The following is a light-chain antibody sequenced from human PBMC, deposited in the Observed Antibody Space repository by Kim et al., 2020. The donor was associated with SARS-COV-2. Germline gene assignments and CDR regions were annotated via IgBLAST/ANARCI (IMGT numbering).Light chain of an antibody. CDR2: GAC. CDR3: QQYGRAPIS. J-gene: IGKJ5*01. CDR1: QTLSRNC. Sequence: APGDRGTLSCMASQTLSRNCLAWYQKKLGQAPRLRNYGACSWDTGIPDRFSGRGSGTDFTLTISRLETEDCAVYYCQQYGRAPISFGQGTRREIK. V-gene: IGKV3-20*01.